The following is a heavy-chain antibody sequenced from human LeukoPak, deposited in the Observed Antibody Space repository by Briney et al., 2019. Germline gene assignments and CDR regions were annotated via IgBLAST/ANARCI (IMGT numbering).Heavy chain of an antibody. V-gene: IGHV3-23*01. CDR1: GFTFSSYA. CDR3: AKGYCSSTSCGYFDY. J-gene: IGHJ4*02. CDR2: ISGRGGST. Sequence: GSLRLSCAASGFTFSSYAMSWVRQAPGKGREWVSAISGRGGSTYYADSVKGRFTISRDNSRSTLYLQMKSLRAEDTAVYYCAKGYCSSTSCGYFDYWGQRTLVTVSS. D-gene: IGHD2-2*01.